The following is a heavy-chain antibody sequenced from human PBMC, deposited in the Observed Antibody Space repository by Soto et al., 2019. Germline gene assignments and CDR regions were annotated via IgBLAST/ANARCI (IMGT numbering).Heavy chain of an antibody. J-gene: IGHJ6*01. V-gene: IGHV3-33*01. D-gene: IGHD6-13*01. CDR2: IWYDGSKI. Sequence: QVQLVQSGGGVVQPGGSLRLSCAASGFTFSSYGMHWVRQAPGKGLEWVAVIWYDGSKIYYADSVKGRFTISRDNSKSTLYLQMNRLRAEDTAVYYCARPLEQHQLGFGMDVWGQGSQVTVSS. CDR3: ARPLEQHQLGFGMDV. CDR1: GFTFSSYG.